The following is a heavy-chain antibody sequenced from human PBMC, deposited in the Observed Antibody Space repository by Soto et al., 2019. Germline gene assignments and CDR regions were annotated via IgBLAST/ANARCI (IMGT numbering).Heavy chain of an antibody. D-gene: IGHD3-22*01. CDR1: GYTFTSYS. V-gene: IGHV1-3*01. J-gene: IGHJ4*02. CDR3: ARNYYDSSGPDY. Sequence: ASVKVSCKASGYTFTSYSMHWVRQAPGQRLEWMGWINAGNGNTKYSQKFQGRVTMTRDTSISTAYMELSRLRSDDTAVYYCARNYYDSSGPDYWGQGTLVTVSS. CDR2: INAGNGNT.